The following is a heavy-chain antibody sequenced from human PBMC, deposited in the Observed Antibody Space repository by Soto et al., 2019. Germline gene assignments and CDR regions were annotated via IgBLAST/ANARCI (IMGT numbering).Heavy chain of an antibody. CDR2: ISSSSSTM. J-gene: IGHJ4*02. Sequence: PGGSLRLSCAASGFTFSSYSMNWVRQAPGKGLEWFSYISSSSSTMYYADSVKGRFTISRDNAKNSLFLHMNSLRDEDTAVYYCARDSTDADSGSYSGDCWGQGTLVTVSS. CDR3: ARDSTDADSGSYSGDC. D-gene: IGHD1-26*01. CDR1: GFTFSSYS. V-gene: IGHV3-48*02.